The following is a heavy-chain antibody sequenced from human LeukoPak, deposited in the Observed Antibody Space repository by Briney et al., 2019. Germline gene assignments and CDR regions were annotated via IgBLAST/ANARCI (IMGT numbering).Heavy chain of an antibody. D-gene: IGHD1-26*01. Sequence: GGSLRLSCVSSGFTFRSYWMSWVRQAPGKGLEWVANIKKDGSEKYYVDSVKGRFTISRDNAKKSLYLQMNSLRAEDTALYYCARDSLKWEPKTHSFDFWGQGTMVTVSS. CDR1: GFTFRSYW. V-gene: IGHV3-7*03. CDR2: IKKDGSEK. J-gene: IGHJ3*01. CDR3: ARDSLKWEPKTHSFDF.